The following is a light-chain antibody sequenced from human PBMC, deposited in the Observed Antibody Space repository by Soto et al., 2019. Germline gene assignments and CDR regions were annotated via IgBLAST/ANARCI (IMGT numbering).Light chain of an antibody. V-gene: IGKV3-20*01. CDR2: GAS. CDR3: QQYASSTGT. J-gene: IGKJ1*01. Sequence: EIVLTQSPGTLSLSPGEGATLSCRASQSVTSNYLAWYQQKPGQAPRLLIYGASSRATGIPDRFSGSGSGTDFPLTISRLEPEDFAVYYCQQYASSTGTFGQGTKVEIK. CDR1: QSVTSNY.